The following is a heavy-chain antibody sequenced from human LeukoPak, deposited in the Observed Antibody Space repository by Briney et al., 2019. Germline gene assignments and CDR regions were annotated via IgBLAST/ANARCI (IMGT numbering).Heavy chain of an antibody. V-gene: IGHV3-74*03. CDR1: GFTFSTYG. CDR3: ARDLDYGGRSNFDH. D-gene: IGHD4-23*01. CDR2: IKSDGSSI. Sequence: GGSRRFSCAASGFTFSTYGMHWFRQAPGKGLVWVSRIKSDGSSIMYADSVRGRFTISRDNAKNTLYLQMNSLRAEDTAVYYCARDLDYGGRSNFDHWGQGTLVTVSS. J-gene: IGHJ4*02.